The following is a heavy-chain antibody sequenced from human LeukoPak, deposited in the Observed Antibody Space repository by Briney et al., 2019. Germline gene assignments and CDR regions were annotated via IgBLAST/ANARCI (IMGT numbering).Heavy chain of an antibody. V-gene: IGHV3-30*18. J-gene: IGHJ4*02. CDR2: ISYDGSTK. CDR3: AKQWDPDY. CDR1: GFTFSNYG. Sequence: PGGSLRLSCAASGFTFSNYGMHWVRQAPGKGLEWVAVISYDGSTKYYADSVKGRFTISGDNSENTLYLQMNSLRGEDTAVYYCAKQWDPDYWGQGTLVTVSS. D-gene: IGHD1-26*01.